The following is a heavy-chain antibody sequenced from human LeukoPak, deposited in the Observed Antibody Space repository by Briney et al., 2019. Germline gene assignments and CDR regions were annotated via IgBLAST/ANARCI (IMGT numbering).Heavy chain of an antibody. Sequence: GGSLRLSCAASGFTFSTYTMSWVRQAPGKGLEWVSAIINSGGSTYYADSVKGRFTISRDNSRNTLYLQMNSLRAEDTALHYCAKDIYGDYGGLDYWGQGTLVTVSS. CDR2: IINSGGST. CDR3: AKDIYGDYGGLDY. CDR1: GFTFSTYT. D-gene: IGHD4-17*01. V-gene: IGHV3-23*01. J-gene: IGHJ4*02.